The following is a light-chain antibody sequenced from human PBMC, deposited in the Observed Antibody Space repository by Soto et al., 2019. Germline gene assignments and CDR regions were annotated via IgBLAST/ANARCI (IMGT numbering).Light chain of an antibody. CDR2: DTT. J-gene: IGLJ3*02. Sequence: QAVVTQEPSLTVSPGGTVTLTCGSSSGSVTTTHWPYWVQQRPGQAPKTLIYDTTNRRSWTPARFSGSLLGGKAALTLSGAQPEDEAVYYCFITPTFGWVFGGGTQLTVL. CDR3: FITPTFGWV. V-gene: IGLV7-46*01. CDR1: SGSVTTTHW.